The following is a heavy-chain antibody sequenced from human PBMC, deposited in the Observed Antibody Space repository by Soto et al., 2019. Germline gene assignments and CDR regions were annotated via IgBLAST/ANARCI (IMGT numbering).Heavy chain of an antibody. CDR2: ISTYNGNT. Sequence: QVQLVQSGGEVKKPGASVKVSCKASGYTFSTYGITWVRQAPGRGLEWLGWISTYNGNTNSAQNLQDRFTMTTDTSTSTAYMELRRLIIDDTAVYYCARAKILITPNWFDPWGQGTLVTVSS. J-gene: IGHJ5*02. V-gene: IGHV1-18*04. CDR3: ARAKILITPNWFDP. D-gene: IGHD2-15*01. CDR1: GYTFSTYG.